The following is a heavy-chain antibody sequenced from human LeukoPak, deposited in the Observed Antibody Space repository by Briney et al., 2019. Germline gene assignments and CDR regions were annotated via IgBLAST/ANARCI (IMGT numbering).Heavy chain of an antibody. CDR1: AYSISSGYY. CDR2: IYHSGST. J-gene: IGHJ4*02. V-gene: IGHV4-38-2*01. CDR3: TRHGIECSSTNCYWATVRY. D-gene: IGHD2-2*01. Sequence: PSETLSLTCAASAYSISSGYYWAWIRQPPGKGLEWIGSIYHSGSTHYNPSLKSRVTISIDTSKNQFSLKLSSVTAADTAVYYCTRHGIECSSTNCYWATVRYWGQGTLVTVSS.